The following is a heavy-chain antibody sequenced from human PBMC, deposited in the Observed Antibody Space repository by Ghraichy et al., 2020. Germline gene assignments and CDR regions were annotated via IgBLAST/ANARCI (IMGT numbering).Heavy chain of an antibody. CDR1: GYTFTSYY. Sequence: ASVKVSCKASGYTFTSYYMHWVRQAPGQGLEWMGIINPSGGSTSYAQKFQGRVTMTRDTSTSTVYMELSSLRSEDTAVYYCARDAALVVTAIPFFDIWGQGTMVTVSS. CDR2: INPSGGST. D-gene: IGHD2-21*02. V-gene: IGHV1-46*03. CDR3: ARDAALVVTAIPFFDI. J-gene: IGHJ3*02.